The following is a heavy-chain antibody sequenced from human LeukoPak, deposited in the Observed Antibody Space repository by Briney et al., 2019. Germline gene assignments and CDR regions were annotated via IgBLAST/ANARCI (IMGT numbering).Heavy chain of an antibody. J-gene: IGHJ3*02. CDR3: ARVRYCSGGSCYSDGFDI. Sequence: ASVKVSCKASGYTFTSYGISWVRQAPGQGLERMGWISAYNGNTNYAQKLLGRVTMTTDTSTSTAYMELRSLRSDDTAVYYCARVRYCSGGSCYSDGFDIWGQGTMVTVSS. CDR1: GYTFTSYG. CDR2: ISAYNGNT. D-gene: IGHD2-15*01. V-gene: IGHV1-18*04.